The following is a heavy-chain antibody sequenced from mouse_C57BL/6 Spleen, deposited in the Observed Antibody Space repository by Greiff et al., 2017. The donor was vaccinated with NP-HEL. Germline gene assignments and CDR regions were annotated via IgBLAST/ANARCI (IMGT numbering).Heavy chain of an antibody. Sequence: VQLKESGPGLAKPSQTLSLTCSVTGYSITSDYWNWIRKFPGNKLEYMGYISYSGSTYYNPSLKSRISITRDTSKNQYYLQLNSVTTEDTATYYCARSTYYGSSYQYFDVWGTGTTVTVSS. CDR3: ARSTYYGSSYQYFDV. CDR1: GYSITSDY. J-gene: IGHJ1*03. V-gene: IGHV3-8*01. D-gene: IGHD1-1*01. CDR2: ISYSGST.